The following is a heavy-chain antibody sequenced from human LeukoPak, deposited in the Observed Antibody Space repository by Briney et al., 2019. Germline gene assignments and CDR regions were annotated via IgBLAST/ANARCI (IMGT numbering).Heavy chain of an antibody. CDR2: IIPIFGTA. CDR1: GGTFSSYA. V-gene: IGHV1-69*13. J-gene: IGHJ4*02. Sequence: SVKVSCKASGGTFSSYAIGWVRQAPGQGLEWMGGIIPIFGTANYAQKFQGRVTITADESTSTAYMELSSLRSEDTAVYYCARVGDSTGYYYFDYWGQGTLVTVSS. D-gene: IGHD3-22*01. CDR3: ARVGDSTGYYYFDY.